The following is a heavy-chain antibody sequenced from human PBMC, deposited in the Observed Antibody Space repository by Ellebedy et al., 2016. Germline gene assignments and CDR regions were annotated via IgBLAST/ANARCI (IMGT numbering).Heavy chain of an antibody. J-gene: IGHJ5*02. CDR1: GFTFSSYG. D-gene: IGHD2-2*01. CDR3: AKCVVPAAICDWFDP. CDR2: IWYDGSNK. V-gene: IGHV3-33*03. Sequence: GESLKISXAASGFTFSSYGMHWVRQAPGKGLEWVAVIWYDGSNKYYADSVKGRFTISRDNAKNSLYLQMNSLRAEDTALYYCAKCVVPAAICDWFDPWGQGTLVTVSS.